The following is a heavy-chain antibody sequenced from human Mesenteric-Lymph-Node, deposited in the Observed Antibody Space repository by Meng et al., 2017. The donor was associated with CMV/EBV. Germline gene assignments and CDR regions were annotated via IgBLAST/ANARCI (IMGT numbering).Heavy chain of an antibody. J-gene: IGHJ4*02. CDR3: ARGHWGLDN. Sequence: GESLKISCAASGFTFSDHYMTWIRQAPGKGLEWVSYMNSSGDDMNSADSVKGRFTISRDNAKNSLYLQMNSLRAEDTAVYYCARGHWGLDNWGQGTLVTVSS. D-gene: IGHD7-27*01. CDR2: MNSSGDDM. CDR1: GFTFSDHY. V-gene: IGHV3-11*01.